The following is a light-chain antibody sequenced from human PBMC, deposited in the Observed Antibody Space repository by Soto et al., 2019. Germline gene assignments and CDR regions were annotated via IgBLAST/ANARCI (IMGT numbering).Light chain of an antibody. V-gene: IGKV1-9*01. J-gene: IGKJ2*01. CDR3: QQVYSYPLT. CDR2: AAS. Sequence: DIQLTQSPSFLSASVGDRVTITCRASQAISTYVAWYNQKPGKAPKILIYAASTLQSGVPSRFSGSGSGTEFTLTISSLQPEDFATYYCQQVYSYPLTFGQGTNLEIK. CDR1: QAISTY.